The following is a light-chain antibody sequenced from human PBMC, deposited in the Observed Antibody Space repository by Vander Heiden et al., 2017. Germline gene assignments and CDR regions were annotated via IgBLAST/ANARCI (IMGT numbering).Light chain of an antibody. CDR3: QQYSDFVT. CDR1: QSVTTK. V-gene: IGKV3-15*01. J-gene: IGKJ3*01. Sequence: ETLMTQSPDTLSVSPGETATLSCRASQSVTTKLAWYQQKRGQSPSLLIYGASTRATGVPPRFSGRGSGTDFSLTIGYQRSEDSAVYYGQQYSDFVTFGSGTKVEI. CDR2: GAS.